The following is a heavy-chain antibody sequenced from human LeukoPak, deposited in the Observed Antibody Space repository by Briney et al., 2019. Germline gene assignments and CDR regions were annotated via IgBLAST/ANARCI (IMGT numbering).Heavy chain of an antibody. CDR1: GFTFSSYA. Sequence: PGGSLRLSCAASGFTFSSYAMSWVRQAPGKGLEWVSAISGSGGRTYYADSAKGRFTISRDNSKNTLYLQMNSLRAEDTAVYYCAKDSGIGWYDLSYYYGMDVWGQGTTVTVSS. J-gene: IGHJ6*02. D-gene: IGHD6-19*01. V-gene: IGHV3-23*01. CDR3: AKDSGIGWYDLSYYYGMDV. CDR2: ISGSGGRT.